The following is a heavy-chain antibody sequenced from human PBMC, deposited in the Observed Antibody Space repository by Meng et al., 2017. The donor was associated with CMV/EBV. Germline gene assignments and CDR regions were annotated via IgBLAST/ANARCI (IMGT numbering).Heavy chain of an antibody. CDR2: VIPIFGTA. D-gene: IGHD6-6*01. V-gene: IGHV1-69*05. Sequence: SVKVSCKASGGTFSSYAISWVRQAPGQGLEWMGGVIPIFGTANYAQKFQGRVTITTDESTSTAYMELRNLRSEDTAVYYCASLVAARPWDYYYYGMDVWGQGTTVTVSS. CDR1: GGTFSSYA. J-gene: IGHJ6*02. CDR3: ASLVAARPWDYYYYGMDV.